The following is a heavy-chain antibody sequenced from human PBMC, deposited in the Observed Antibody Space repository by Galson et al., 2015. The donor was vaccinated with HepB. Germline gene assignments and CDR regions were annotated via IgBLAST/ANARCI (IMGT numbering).Heavy chain of an antibody. Sequence: SVKVSCKASGGTFSSYAISWVRQAPGQGHEWMGGIIPIFGTANYAQKFQGRVTITADESTSTAYMELSSLRSEDTAVYYCARDQVDYCSSTSCYHWFDPWGQGTLVTVSS. J-gene: IGHJ5*02. CDR3: ARDQVDYCSSTSCYHWFDP. CDR2: IIPIFGTA. D-gene: IGHD2-2*01. V-gene: IGHV1-69*13. CDR1: GGTFSSYA.